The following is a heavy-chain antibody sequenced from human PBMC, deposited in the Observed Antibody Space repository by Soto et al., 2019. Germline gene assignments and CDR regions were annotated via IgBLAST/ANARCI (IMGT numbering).Heavy chain of an antibody. V-gene: IGHV3-23*01. J-gene: IGHJ5*02. CDR3: VKDSSGSASKLLNWFDP. D-gene: IGHD3-10*01. CDR2: ISGSGGST. Sequence: PGGSLRLSCAASGFTFSSYAMSWVRQAPGKGLEWVSAISGSGGSTYYADSVKGRFTISRDNSKNTLYLQMNSLRAEDTAVYYCVKDSSGSASKLLNWFDPWGQGTLVTVSS. CDR1: GFTFSSYA.